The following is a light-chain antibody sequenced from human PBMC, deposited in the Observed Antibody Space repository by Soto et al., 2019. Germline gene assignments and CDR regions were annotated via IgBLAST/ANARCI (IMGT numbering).Light chain of an antibody. CDR3: QHYGRSPS. J-gene: IGKJ1*01. Sequence: EIVLTHSPGTLSLSPGERATLSCRASQSVGSAYAGWYQQKPGQAPRLLIFGTSRGATGIPDRFSGSGSGTNFTLTINKVEPADSAVYYCQHYGRSPSFGRGTKVDIK. CDR2: GTS. CDR1: QSVGSAY. V-gene: IGKV3-20*01.